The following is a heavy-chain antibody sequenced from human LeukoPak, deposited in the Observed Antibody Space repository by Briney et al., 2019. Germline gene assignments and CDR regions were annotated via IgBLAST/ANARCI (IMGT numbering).Heavy chain of an antibody. CDR2: IYYSGRT. Sequence: PSETLSLTCAVSGVSISSSSYYWGWIRQSPGKGLEWIGSIYYSGRTFYSPTLKSRVTISVDTTKNQFSLKLGSVTAADTAVYYCARHSSNWYYFDYWGQGTLVTVSS. CDR1: GVSISSSSYY. D-gene: IGHD6-13*01. J-gene: IGHJ4*02. V-gene: IGHV4-39*01. CDR3: ARHSSNWYYFDY.